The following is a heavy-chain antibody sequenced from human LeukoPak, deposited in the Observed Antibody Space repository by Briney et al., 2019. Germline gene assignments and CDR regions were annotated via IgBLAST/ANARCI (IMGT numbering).Heavy chain of an antibody. V-gene: IGHV3-7*03. CDR2: IKQDGSQK. CDR3: ARSSYSSSSSV. CDR1: GFTFSSYW. Sequence: GGSLRLSCAASGFTFSSYWMSWVRQAPGKGLEWVANIKQDGSQKYYVDSVKGRFSISRDNAKNSLYLQINSLRAEDTAVYYCARSSYSSSSSVWGQGTMVTVSS. J-gene: IGHJ3*01. D-gene: IGHD6-6*01.